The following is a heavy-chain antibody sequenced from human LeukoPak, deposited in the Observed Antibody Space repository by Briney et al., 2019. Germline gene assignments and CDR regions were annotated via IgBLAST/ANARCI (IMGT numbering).Heavy chain of an antibody. J-gene: IGHJ4*02. CDR3: ARGSILYDSSGYIDY. CDR1: GGSISSSSYY. Sequence: SETLSLTCTVSGGSISSSSYYWGWIRQPPGKGLEWIGSIYYSGSTYYNPSLKSRVTISVDTSKNQFSLKLSSVTAADTAVYYCARGSILYDSSGYIDYWGQGTLVTVSS. CDR2: IYYSGST. V-gene: IGHV4-39*07. D-gene: IGHD3-22*01.